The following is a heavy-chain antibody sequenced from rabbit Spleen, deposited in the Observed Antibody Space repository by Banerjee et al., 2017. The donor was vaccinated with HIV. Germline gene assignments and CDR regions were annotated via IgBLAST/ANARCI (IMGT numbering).Heavy chain of an antibody. J-gene: IGHJ6*01. Sequence: QSLEESGGDLVKPGASLTLTCTASGVSFSMSSYMCWVRQAPGKGLEWIGCTGTGSGSTYYASWAKGRFTISKTSSTTVTLQMTSLTVADTATYFCARDSSTSFSTYGMDLWGPGTLVTVS. D-gene: IGHD1-1*01. CDR3: ARDSSTSFSTYGMDL. CDR1: GVSFSMSSY. V-gene: IGHV1S40*01. CDR2: TGTGSGST.